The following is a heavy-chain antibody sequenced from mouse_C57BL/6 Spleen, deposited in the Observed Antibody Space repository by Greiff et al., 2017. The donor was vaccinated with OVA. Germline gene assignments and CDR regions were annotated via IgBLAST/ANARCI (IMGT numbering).Heavy chain of an antibody. V-gene: IGHV1-82*01. Sequence: QVQLQQSGPELVKPGASVKISCKASGYAFSSSWMNWVKQRPGKGLEWIGRIYPGDGDTNYNGKFKGKATLTADKSSSTAYMQLSSLTSEDSAVYFCARGQVTGYFDYWGQGTTLTVSS. CDR3: ARGQVTGYFDY. CDR2: IYPGDGDT. CDR1: GYAFSSSW. D-gene: IGHD2-2*01. J-gene: IGHJ2*01.